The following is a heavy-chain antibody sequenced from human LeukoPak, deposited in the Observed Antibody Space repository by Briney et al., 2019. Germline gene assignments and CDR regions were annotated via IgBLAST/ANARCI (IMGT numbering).Heavy chain of an antibody. D-gene: IGHD3-10*01. J-gene: IGHJ4*02. V-gene: IGHV3-74*01. CDR1: GFTFSNYW. Sequence: QPGGSLRLSCAASGFTFSNYWMHWVRQDPGKGLVWVSFINPDGSTTNYADSVKGRFTISRDNAKNALYLQMNSLRAEDMAVYYCARDLHYGSADYWGQGTLVTVSS. CDR3: ARDLHYGSADY. CDR2: INPDGSTT.